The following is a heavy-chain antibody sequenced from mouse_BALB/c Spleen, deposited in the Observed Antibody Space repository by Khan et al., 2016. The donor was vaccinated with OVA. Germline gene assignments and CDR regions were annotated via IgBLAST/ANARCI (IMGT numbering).Heavy chain of an antibody. CDR2: IAPGSGST. Sequence: DLVKPGASVKLSCKASGYTFTSYWINWIKQRPGQGLECIGRIAPGSGSTYYNEIFKGKATLTVDTSSSTAYIQLSSLSSDDSAVYCSARANYYGNSYYAIDYWGQGTSVTDSS. D-gene: IGHD2-1*01. CDR1: GYTFTSYW. V-gene: IGHV1S41*01. CDR3: ARANYYGNSYYAIDY. J-gene: IGHJ4*01.